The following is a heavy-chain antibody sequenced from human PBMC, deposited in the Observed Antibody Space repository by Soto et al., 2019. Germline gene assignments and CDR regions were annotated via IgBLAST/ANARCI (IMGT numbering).Heavy chain of an antibody. CDR3: ARIFDFWSGYYFSS. Sequence: SGPTLVSSTQPLTLTCAFSGISLSTSGVSVGWIRQDPRKAPEWLAFIFWDDDKRYSPSLENRLTITKDTSKNQVVLTMTNMDPVDTATYYCARIFDFWSGYYFSSWGRGTLVTVSS. CDR2: IFWDDDK. CDR1: GISLSTSGVS. D-gene: IGHD3-3*01. V-gene: IGHV2-5*02. J-gene: IGHJ4*02.